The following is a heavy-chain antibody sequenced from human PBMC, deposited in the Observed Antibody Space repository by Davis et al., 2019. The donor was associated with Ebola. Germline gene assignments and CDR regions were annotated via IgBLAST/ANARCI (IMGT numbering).Heavy chain of an antibody. D-gene: IGHD3-10*01. Sequence: ASVKVSCKASGYTFNIYGISWLRQAPGQGLEWMGWISPYDGATDYAQKFQGRVTVTTDTSTSTAYMELRSLTSDDTAVYYCARDIGYSFGSGIYSKFDYWGQGTLVSVSS. J-gene: IGHJ4*02. CDR1: GYTFNIYG. CDR2: ISPYDGAT. V-gene: IGHV1-18*01. CDR3: ARDIGYSFGSGIYSKFDY.